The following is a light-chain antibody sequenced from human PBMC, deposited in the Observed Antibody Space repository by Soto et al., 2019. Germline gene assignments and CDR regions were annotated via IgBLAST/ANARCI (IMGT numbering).Light chain of an antibody. J-gene: IGLJ2*01. CDR3: QSYDTGLSGPV. CDR1: SSNIGAGYD. CDR2: DNT. V-gene: IGLV1-40*01. Sequence: QSVLTQPPSVSGAPGQRVTISCTGTSSNIGAGYDVHWYQQLPGETPKLIIFDNTDRPSGVPARFSGSRSATSASLAITGLQTEDEADYYCQSYDTGLSGPVFGGGTKLTVL.